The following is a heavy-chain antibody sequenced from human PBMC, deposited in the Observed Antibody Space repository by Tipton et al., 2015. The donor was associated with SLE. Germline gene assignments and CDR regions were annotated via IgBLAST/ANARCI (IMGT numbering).Heavy chain of an antibody. V-gene: IGHV4-61*02. CDR2: VYASGSA. CDR1: GGSFSGYYY. J-gene: IGHJ6*02. CDR3: AREVSGSYRGEDYYYGMDV. D-gene: IGHD1-26*01. Sequence: TLSLTCAVYGGSFSGYYYWSWIRQPAGKGLEWIGRVYASGSANHNPSLKSRVTISVDTSKNQFSLKLSSVTAADTAVYYCAREVSGSYRGEDYYYGMDVWGQGTAVTVSS.